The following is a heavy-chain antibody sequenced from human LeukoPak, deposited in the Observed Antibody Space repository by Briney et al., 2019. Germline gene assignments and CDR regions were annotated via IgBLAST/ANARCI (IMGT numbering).Heavy chain of an antibody. J-gene: IGHJ4*02. CDR3: AKGLPAASSRPWDY. D-gene: IGHD2-2*01. V-gene: IGHV3-23*01. CDR1: GFTFSSYA. Sequence: GGSLRLSCAASGFTFSSYAMSWVRQAPGKGLEWVSAISGSGGSTYYANSVKGRFTISRDNSKNTLYLQMNSLRAEDTAVYYCAKGLPAASSRPWDYWGQGTLVTVSS. CDR2: ISGSGGST.